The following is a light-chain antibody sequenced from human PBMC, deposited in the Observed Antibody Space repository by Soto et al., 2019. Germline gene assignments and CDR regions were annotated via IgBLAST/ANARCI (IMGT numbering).Light chain of an antibody. J-gene: IGKJ1*01. CDR2: GAS. CDR3: QQYNNWSPWT. V-gene: IGKV3-15*01. Sequence: DIVMTQSPATLSVSPGERATLSCRASQSVSSNLAWYQQKPGKAPRLLIYGASTRATGIPARFSGSGSGTEFTLTISSLQSEDFAVYYCQQYNNWSPWTFGQGTKVEIK. CDR1: QSVSSN.